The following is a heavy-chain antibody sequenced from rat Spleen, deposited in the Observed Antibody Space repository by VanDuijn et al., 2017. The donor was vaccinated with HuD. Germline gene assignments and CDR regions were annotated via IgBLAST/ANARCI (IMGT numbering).Heavy chain of an antibody. J-gene: IGHJ2*01. V-gene: IGHV5-29*01. CDR2: ISYDGSST. CDR1: GFTFSDYY. Sequence: EVQLVESDGGLVQPGGSLKLSCAASGFTFSDYYMAWVRQAPTKGLEWVATISYDGSSTYYRDSVKSRFTISRDNAKSTLYLQMDSLRSEDTATYYCATNYGGTLFDYWGQGVMVTVSS. CDR3: ATNYGGTLFDY. D-gene: IGHD1-11*01.